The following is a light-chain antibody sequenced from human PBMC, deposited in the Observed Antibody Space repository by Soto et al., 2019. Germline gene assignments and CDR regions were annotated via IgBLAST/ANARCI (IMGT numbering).Light chain of an antibody. CDR3: QQYGSSPPYT. Sequence: EIVLTQSPGTPSLSPGERATLSCRASQSVSGNYLAWYQQKPRQSPRLLIYGSSDRATGIPDRFSGSGSATDFTLTITRVEPEDFAVYYCQQYGSSPPYTFGQGTKLEIK. CDR2: GSS. CDR1: QSVSGNY. J-gene: IGKJ2*01. V-gene: IGKV3-20*01.